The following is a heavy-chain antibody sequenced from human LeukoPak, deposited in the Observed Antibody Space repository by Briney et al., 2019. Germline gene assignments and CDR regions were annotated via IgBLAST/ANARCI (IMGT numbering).Heavy chain of an antibody. D-gene: IGHD3-16*01. J-gene: IGHJ6*03. CDR1: GVSFNRRG. Sequence: GGSLRLSCATSGVSFNRRGMNWVRQPPGKGLEWVSYISPRSETIFYAESVQGRFAVSRDDAKGSLYLQMHTLRVEDTAVYYCARIDGPTVFTYYMDLWGKGTTVTVAS. CDR3: ARIDGPTVFTYYMDL. CDR2: ISPRSETI. V-gene: IGHV3-48*04.